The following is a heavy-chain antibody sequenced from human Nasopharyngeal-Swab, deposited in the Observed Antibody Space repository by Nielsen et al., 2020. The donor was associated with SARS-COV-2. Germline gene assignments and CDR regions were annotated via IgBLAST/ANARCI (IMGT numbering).Heavy chain of an antibody. CDR1: GYTFTSYA. CDR3: ARDFRQRWELLHYYYYYGMDV. J-gene: IGHJ6*02. Sequence: ASVKVSCKASGYTFTSYAMHWVRQAPGQRLEWMGWINAGNGNTKYSQKFRGRVTITRDTSASTAYMELSSLRSEDTAVYYCARDFRQRWELLHYYYYYGMDVWGQGTTVTVSS. D-gene: IGHD1-26*01. V-gene: IGHV1-3*01. CDR2: INAGNGNT.